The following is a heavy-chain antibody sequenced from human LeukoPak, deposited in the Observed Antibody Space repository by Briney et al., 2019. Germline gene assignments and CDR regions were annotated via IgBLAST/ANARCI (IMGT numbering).Heavy chain of an antibody. D-gene: IGHD3-3*01. CDR2: IIPIFGTA. Sequence: SVKVSCKAFGGTFSSYAISWVRQAPGQGLEWMGGIIPIFGTANYAQKFQGRVTITADESTSTAYMELSSLRSEDTAVYYCARSRSQLRFLEWLLYWFDPWGQGTLVTVSS. V-gene: IGHV1-69*13. CDR1: GGTFSSYA. CDR3: ARSRSQLRFLEWLLYWFDP. J-gene: IGHJ5*02.